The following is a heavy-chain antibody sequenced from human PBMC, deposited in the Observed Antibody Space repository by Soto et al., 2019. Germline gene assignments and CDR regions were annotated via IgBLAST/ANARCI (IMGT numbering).Heavy chain of an antibody. V-gene: IGHV3-30*03. CDR1: GFTVSTYG. J-gene: IGHJ4*02. CDR3: TGGVASGY. CDR2: ISRDGGTK. Sequence: QVQLVESGGGVVQPGRSLRLSCAVSGFTVSTYGMHWVRQAPGKGLEWVAVISRDGGTKYYADSVKGRFTISRDNSRNTLFLERNSLRGDDRAVYYCTGGVASGYWGQGTLVTVSS. D-gene: IGHD2-8*02.